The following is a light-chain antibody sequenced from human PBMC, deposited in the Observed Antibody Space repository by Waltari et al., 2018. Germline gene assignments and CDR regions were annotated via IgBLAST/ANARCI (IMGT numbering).Light chain of an antibody. V-gene: IGKV3-20*01. CDR3: QHYVRLPAT. CDR2: GAS. CDR1: QSVSRT. J-gene: IGKJ1*01. Sequence: EMVLTQSPGTLSLSPGERPPSPCRASQSVSRTLAWYQQKPGQAPKLLIYGASIRATGIPDRFTGSGSGTDFSLTISSLEPEDFAIYFCQHYVRLPATFGQGTKVEIK.